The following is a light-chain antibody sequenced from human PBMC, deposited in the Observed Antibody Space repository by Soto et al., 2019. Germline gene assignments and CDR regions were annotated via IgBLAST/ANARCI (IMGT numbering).Light chain of an antibody. CDR1: QSVGSY. J-gene: IGKJ3*01. CDR3: LQRASWPHT. V-gene: IGKV3-11*01. Sequence: VLTQSPANLSLSPGESAALSCRASQSVGSYLAWLQQVPGQAPRLLIYDATNRANGIPAKFRGSGSVTDFTLTISSLDPEDFALYFCLQRASWPHTFGPGTKVEIK. CDR2: DAT.